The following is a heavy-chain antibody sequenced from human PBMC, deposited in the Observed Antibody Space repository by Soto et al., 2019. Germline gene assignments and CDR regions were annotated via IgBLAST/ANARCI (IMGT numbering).Heavy chain of an antibody. J-gene: IGHJ5*02. Sequence: PSETLSLTCTVSGGSISNYYWSWIRQPPGNGLEWIGFIYYSGTTNYNPSLKSRVTISVDTSKNQFSLKLTSVTAADTAVYYCARSPVLHNWNAFDPWGQGTLVTVSS. CDR2: IYYSGTT. CDR3: ARSPVLHNWNAFDP. V-gene: IGHV4-59*08. D-gene: IGHD1-20*01. CDR1: GGSISNYY.